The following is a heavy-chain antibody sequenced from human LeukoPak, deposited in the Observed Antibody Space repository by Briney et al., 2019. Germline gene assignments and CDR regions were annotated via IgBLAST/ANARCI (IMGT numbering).Heavy chain of an antibody. Sequence: GRSLRLSCAASGVTFSNYAMHWVRQAPGKGLEWVAVISDDGSNKYYADSVKGRFTISRDNSKNTLYLQMNSLRPEDTAIYYCARVDDLDAFDIWGQGTMVTVSS. CDR3: ARVDDLDAFDI. CDR2: ISDDGSNK. D-gene: IGHD2-2*03. V-gene: IGHV3-30*04. CDR1: GVTFSNYA. J-gene: IGHJ3*02.